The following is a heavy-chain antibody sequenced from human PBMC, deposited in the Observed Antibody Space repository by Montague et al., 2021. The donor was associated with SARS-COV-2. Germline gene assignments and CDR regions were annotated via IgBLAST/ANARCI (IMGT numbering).Heavy chain of an antibody. D-gene: IGHD6-19*01. CDR2: ISGSSSYI. V-gene: IGHV3-21*01. Sequence: SLRLSCAASGFTFSSYYMNWVRQAPGKGLEWVSSISGSSSYIYYADSVKGRFTISRDNAKNSLYLQMNSLKAEDTAVCYCARDLPSFFLGIAVAGPFDPWGQGTLVTVSS. J-gene: IGHJ5*02. CDR3: ARDLPSFFLGIAVAGPFDP. CDR1: GFTFSSYY.